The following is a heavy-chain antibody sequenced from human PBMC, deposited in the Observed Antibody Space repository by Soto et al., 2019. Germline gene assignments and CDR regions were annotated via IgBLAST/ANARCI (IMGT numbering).Heavy chain of an antibody. CDR3: ARESEDLTSNFDY. CDR1: GFSFSDYY. CDR2: ISSTTNYI. Sequence: GGSLRLSCTASGFSFSDYYMRWIRQAPGKGLEWVSSISSTTNYIYYGDSMKGRFTISRDNAKNSLYLEMNSLRAEDTAVYYCARESEDLTSNFDYWGQGTLVTVSS. J-gene: IGHJ4*02. V-gene: IGHV3-11*06.